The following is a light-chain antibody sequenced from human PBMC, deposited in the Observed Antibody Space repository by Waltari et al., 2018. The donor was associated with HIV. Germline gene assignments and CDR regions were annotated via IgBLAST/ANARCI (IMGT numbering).Light chain of an antibody. CDR1: QSVSIW. Sequence: DIQMTQSPSTLSASVGDRVTLTCRASQSVSIWLAWYQQKPGRAPKVLINQASNLESGVPSRFSGSGSGTEFTLTISSLQPDDFATYYCQHYNSFSYTFGQGTKVEIK. CDR2: QAS. V-gene: IGKV1-5*03. CDR3: QHYNSFSYT. J-gene: IGKJ2*01.